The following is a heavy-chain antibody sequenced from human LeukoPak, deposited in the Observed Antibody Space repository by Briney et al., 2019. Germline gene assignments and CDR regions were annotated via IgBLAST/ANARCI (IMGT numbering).Heavy chain of an antibody. CDR3: ASGALLAGSYY. V-gene: IGHV4-34*01. CDR1: GGSFSGYY. D-gene: IGHD3-3*01. Sequence: PSETLSLTCAVYGGSFSGYYWSWIRQPPGKGLEWIGEINHSGSTNYNPSLKGRVTISVDTSKNQFSLKLSSVTAADTAVYYCASGALLAGSYYWGQGTLVTVSS. CDR2: INHSGST. J-gene: IGHJ4*02.